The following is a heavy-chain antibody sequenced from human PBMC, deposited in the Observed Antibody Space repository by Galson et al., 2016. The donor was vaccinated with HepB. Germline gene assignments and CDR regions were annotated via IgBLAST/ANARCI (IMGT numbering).Heavy chain of an antibody. D-gene: IGHD3-22*01. V-gene: IGHV3-48*02. Sequence: SLRLSCAASGFTFTTFSMSWVRQSPGRGLEWVSFIGSTTSPIYYADFVKGRFTVSRDNAQRSLYLQMNSLRDEDTAVYYCVRASPTYYYDLWGQGTLVAVSS. J-gene: IGHJ4*02. CDR3: VRASPTYYYDL. CDR2: IGSTTSPI. CDR1: GFTFTTFS.